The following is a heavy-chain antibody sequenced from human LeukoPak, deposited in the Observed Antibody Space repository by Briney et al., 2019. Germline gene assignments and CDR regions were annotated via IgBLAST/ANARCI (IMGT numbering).Heavy chain of an antibody. CDR1: GFTFSNAW. CDR3: TTDPHASGEDY. Sequence: GGSLRLSCAASGFTFSNAWMSWVRQAPGKGLEWVGRLKSKTDGGTTDYAAPVKGRFTISRDDSKNTLYLQMNSLKTEDTAVYYCTTDPHASGEDYWGQGTLVTVSS. D-gene: IGHD1-26*01. J-gene: IGHJ4*02. CDR2: LKSKTDGGTT. V-gene: IGHV3-15*01.